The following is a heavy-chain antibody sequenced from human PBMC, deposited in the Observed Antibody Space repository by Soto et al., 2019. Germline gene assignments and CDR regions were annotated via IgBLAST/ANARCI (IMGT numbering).Heavy chain of an antibody. V-gene: IGHV4-28*01. CDR2: IYYSGTT. CDR3: ARREIQGPIDY. J-gene: IGHJ4*02. CDR1: GYSISSSNW. Sequence: QVQLQESGPGLVKHSNTLSLTCAVSGYSISSSNWWGWIRQPPGKGLEWIGYIYYSGTTYYNPSLKSPVTMSVDTSKNQFSLKLTSVTAVDTAVYYCARREIQGPIDYWGQGTLVTVSS. D-gene: IGHD1-26*01.